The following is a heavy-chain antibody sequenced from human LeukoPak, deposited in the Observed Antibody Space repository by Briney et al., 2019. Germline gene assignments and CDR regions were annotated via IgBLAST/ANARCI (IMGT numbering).Heavy chain of an antibody. V-gene: IGHV1-69*13. J-gene: IGHJ5*02. CDR3: ARSPIPTDWFDP. CDR1: GGTFSSYA. CDR2: IIPIFGTA. Sequence: GASVKVSCKASGGTFSSYAISWVRQAPGQGLEWMGGIIPIFGTANYAQKFQGRVTITADESTSTAYMELSSLRSEDTAVYYCARSPIPTDWFDPWGQGTLVTVSS. D-gene: IGHD4-17*01.